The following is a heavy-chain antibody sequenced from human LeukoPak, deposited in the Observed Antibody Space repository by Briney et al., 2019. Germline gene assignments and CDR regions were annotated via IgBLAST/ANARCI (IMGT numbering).Heavy chain of an antibody. CDR1: GITFSDHF. CDR2: INRSGSTI. CDR3: AGVAAAWSEDGMDV. Sequence: GGSLRLSCAASGITFSDHFMTWIRQAPGKGLEWVSYINRSGSTIYYADSVKGRFTISRDNAKNSLYLQMSSLRVEDTAVYYCAGVAAAWSEDGMDVWGQGTTVTVSS. J-gene: IGHJ6*02. D-gene: IGHD6-25*01. V-gene: IGHV3-11*01.